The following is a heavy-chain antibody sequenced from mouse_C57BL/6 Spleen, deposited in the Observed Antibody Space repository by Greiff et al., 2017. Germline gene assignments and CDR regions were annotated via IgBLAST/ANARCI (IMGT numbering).Heavy chain of an antibody. Sequence: QVTLKESGPGILQPSQTLSLTCSFSGLSLSTSGMGVSWIRQPSGKGLEWLAHIYWDDDKCYNPSLKSRLTISKDTSRNQVFLKITSVDTADTATYYCAREGQLRTYYAMDYWGQGTSVTVSS. V-gene: IGHV8-12*01. CDR2: IYWDDDK. CDR3: AREGQLRTYYAMDY. CDR1: GLSLSTSGMG. J-gene: IGHJ4*01. D-gene: IGHD3-2*02.